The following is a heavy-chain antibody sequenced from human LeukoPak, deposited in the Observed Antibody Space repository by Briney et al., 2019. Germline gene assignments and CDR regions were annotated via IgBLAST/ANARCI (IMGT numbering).Heavy chain of an antibody. J-gene: IGHJ4*02. V-gene: IGHV3-23*01. D-gene: IGHD2-2*01. CDR3: AKDLRRYCSSTSCYC. Sequence: PGGSLRLSCAASGFTFSSYAMSWVRQAPGKELEWVSAISGSGGSTYYADSVKGRFTISRDNSKNTLYLQMNSLRAEDTAVYYCAKDLRRYCSSTSCYCWGQGTLVTVSS. CDR2: ISGSGGST. CDR1: GFTFSSYA.